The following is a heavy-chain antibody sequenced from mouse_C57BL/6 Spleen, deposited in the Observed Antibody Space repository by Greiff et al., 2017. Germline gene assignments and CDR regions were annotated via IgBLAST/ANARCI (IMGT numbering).Heavy chain of an antibody. Sequence: EVMLVESGEGLVKPGGSLKLSCAASGFTFSSYAMSWVRQTPEKRLEWVAYISSGGDYIYYADTVKGRFTISRDNARNTLYLQMSSLKSEDTAMYYCTREVGGEYFDYWGQGTTLTVSS. J-gene: IGHJ2*01. V-gene: IGHV5-9-1*02. CDR2: ISSGGDYI. CDR3: TREVGGEYFDY. D-gene: IGHD1-3*01. CDR1: GFTFSSYA.